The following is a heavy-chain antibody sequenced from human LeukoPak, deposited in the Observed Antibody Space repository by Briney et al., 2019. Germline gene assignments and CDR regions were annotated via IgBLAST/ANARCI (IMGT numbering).Heavy chain of an antibody. J-gene: IGHJ4*02. D-gene: IGHD3-22*01. CDR1: GFTFSSYS. CDR3: AREGGTSGYCGYFDY. Sequence: QPGGSLRLSCAASGFTFSSYSMNWVRQAPGKGLEWVAVISYDGSIKYYADSVKGRFTISRDNSKNTLYLQMNSLRAEDTAVYYCAREGGTSGYCGYFDYWGQGTLVTVSS. V-gene: IGHV3-30*03. CDR2: ISYDGSIK.